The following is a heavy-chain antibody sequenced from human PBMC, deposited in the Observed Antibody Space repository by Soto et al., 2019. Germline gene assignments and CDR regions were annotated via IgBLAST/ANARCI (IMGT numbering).Heavy chain of an antibody. Sequence: EVQLVESGGGLVQPGGSLRLSCAASGFIFSSYEMNWVRQAPGKGLEWVAYITSSGNTIHYADSVKGRFTISRDNATNSLYMQMSSLRAEATAVYYCVREDGYRIQVWSHYFEHWGQGTLVTVSS. CDR2: ITSSGNTI. CDR1: GFIFSSYE. D-gene: IGHD5-18*01. CDR3: VREDGYRIQVWSHYFEH. J-gene: IGHJ4*02. V-gene: IGHV3-48*03.